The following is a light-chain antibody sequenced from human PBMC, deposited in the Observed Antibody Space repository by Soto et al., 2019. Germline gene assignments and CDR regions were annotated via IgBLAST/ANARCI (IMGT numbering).Light chain of an antibody. J-gene: IGLJ3*02. V-gene: IGLV1-44*01. Sequence: QLVLTQPPSASGTPGQRVTISCSGSNSNIGSHTVNWYQHLPGTAPKLLMHNNNQRPSGVPDRFSGSRSGTSASLAITGLQSEDEADYYCSVWDDSLNGWVFGGGTKLTVL. CDR2: NNN. CDR1: NSNIGSHT. CDR3: SVWDDSLNGWV.